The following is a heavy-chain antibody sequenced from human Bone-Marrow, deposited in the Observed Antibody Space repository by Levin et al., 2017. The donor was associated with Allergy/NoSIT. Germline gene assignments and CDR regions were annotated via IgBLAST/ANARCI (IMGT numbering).Heavy chain of an antibody. J-gene: IGHJ4*02. D-gene: IGHD3-10*01. CDR2: IYPGDSDT. CDR3: ARQEEFHYYGSGSYYRGTDY. CDR1: GYSFTSYW. Sequence: GESLKISCKGSGYSFTSYWIGWVRQMPGKGLEWMGIIYPGDSDTRYSPSFQGQVTISADKSISTAYLQWSSLKASDTAMYYCARQEEFHYYGSGSYYRGTDYWGQGTLVTVSS. V-gene: IGHV5-51*01.